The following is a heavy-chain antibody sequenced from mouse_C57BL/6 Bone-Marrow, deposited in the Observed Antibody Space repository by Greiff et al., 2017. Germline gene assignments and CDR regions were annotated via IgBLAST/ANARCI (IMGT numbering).Heavy chain of an antibody. V-gene: IGHV1-18*01. CDR1: GYTFTDYY. Sequence: VQLQQSGPELVKPGASVKISCKASGYTFTDYYMDWVKQSHGKSLEWIGDNNPYNGGTIYNQKFKGKATLTVDKYSSTAYMELRSLTSEDTAVYYSARLVPCAMGYWGQGASVTVSS. J-gene: IGHJ4*01. D-gene: IGHD2-10*02. CDR3: ARLVPCAMGY. CDR2: NNPYNGGT.